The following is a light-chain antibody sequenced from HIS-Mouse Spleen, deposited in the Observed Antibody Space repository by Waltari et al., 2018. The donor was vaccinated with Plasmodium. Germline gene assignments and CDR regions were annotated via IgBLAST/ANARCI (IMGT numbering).Light chain of an antibody. Sequence: ELVTTQSPATLSVSPGERATLSCRASQSVSSNLAWYQQKPGQAPRLLIYGASTRATGIPARFSGSGSGTEFTLTISSLQSEDFAVYYCQQYNNWPFTFGPGTKVDIK. J-gene: IGKJ3*01. CDR2: GAS. CDR1: QSVSSN. CDR3: QQYNNWPFT. V-gene: IGKV3-15*01.